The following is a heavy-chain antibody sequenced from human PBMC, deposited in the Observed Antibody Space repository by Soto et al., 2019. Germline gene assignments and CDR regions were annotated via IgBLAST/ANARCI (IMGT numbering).Heavy chain of an antibody. CDR2: ISGSGGST. V-gene: IGHV3-23*01. CDR1: GFTFSSYA. D-gene: IGHD2-8*02. CDR3: AISSPSVWYYFDY. J-gene: IGHJ4*02. Sequence: GGSLRLSCAASGFTFSSYARSWVRQAPGKGLEWVSAISGSGGSTYYADSVKGRFTISRDNSKNTLYLQMNSLRAEDTAVYYCAISSPSVWYYFDYWGQGTLVTVSS.